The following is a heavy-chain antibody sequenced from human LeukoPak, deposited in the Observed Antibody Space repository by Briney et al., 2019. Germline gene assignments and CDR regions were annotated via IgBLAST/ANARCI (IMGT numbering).Heavy chain of an antibody. CDR2: ISGSGGST. D-gene: IGHD4-17*01. CDR3: AKEDYGDYVPDY. Sequence: GSLRLSCAASGFTVSSNYMSWVRQAPGKGLEWVSVISGSGGSTYYADSVKGRFTISRDNSKNTLYLQMNSLRAEDTAVYYCAKEDYGDYVPDYWGQGTLVTVSS. J-gene: IGHJ4*02. CDR1: GFTVSSNY. V-gene: IGHV3-23*01.